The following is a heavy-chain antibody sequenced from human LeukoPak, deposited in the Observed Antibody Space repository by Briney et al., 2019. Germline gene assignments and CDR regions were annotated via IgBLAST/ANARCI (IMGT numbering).Heavy chain of an antibody. D-gene: IGHD2-15*01. V-gene: IGHV4-59*01. Sequence: SETLSLTCSVSGGSISSYYWSWIRQPPGKGLEWIGYIYYTGTTNYNPSLKSRVTISVDTSKNQFSLKLSSVTAADTAVYYCARGGWRLDYWGQGTLVTVSS. J-gene: IGHJ4*02. CDR3: ARGGWRLDY. CDR1: GGSISSYY. CDR2: IYYTGTT.